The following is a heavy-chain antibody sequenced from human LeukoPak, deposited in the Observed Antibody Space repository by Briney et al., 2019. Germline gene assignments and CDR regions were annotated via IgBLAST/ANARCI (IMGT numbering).Heavy chain of an antibody. D-gene: IGHD3-10*01. CDR2: IYNSGNS. CDR1: GGSIGSYY. Sequence: SETLSLTCTVSGGSIGSYYWSWIRQPPGKGLEWIGYIYNSGNSNYNPSLKSRVTISVDASKNQFSLKLSSVTAADTAVYYCAREGPRHYYGSGSYYGYFDYWGQGTLVTVSS. CDR3: AREGPRHYYGSGSYYGYFDY. J-gene: IGHJ4*02. V-gene: IGHV4-59*01.